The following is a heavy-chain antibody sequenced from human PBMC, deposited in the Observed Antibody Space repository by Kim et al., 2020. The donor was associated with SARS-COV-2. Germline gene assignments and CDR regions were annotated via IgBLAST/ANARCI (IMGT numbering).Heavy chain of an antibody. D-gene: IGHD3-9*01. J-gene: IGHJ4*02. CDR2: ISYDGSNK. Sequence: GGSLRLSCAASGFTFSSYAMHWVRQAPGKGLEWVAVISYDGSNKYYADSVKGRFTISRDNSKNTLYLQMNSLRAEDTAVYYCARAHRYFDWLYPNYFDYWGQGTLVTVSS. CDR3: ARAHRYFDWLYPNYFDY. CDR1: GFTFSSYA. V-gene: IGHV3-30*04.